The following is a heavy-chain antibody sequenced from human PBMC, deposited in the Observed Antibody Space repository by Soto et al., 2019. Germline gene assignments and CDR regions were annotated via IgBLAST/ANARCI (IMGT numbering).Heavy chain of an antibody. V-gene: IGHV3-21*06. D-gene: IGHD6-13*01. CDR1: GFTFSSYS. CDR2: IISISSYF. CDR3: ARDRRYSSPPPRGWFDP. Sequence: GGSLRLSCAASGFTFSSYSMNWVRQAPGKGLDLVSSIISISSYFYYADSVKGRFTFSRDNAKNSLYLQMNSLRAEDTAFYYCARDRRYSSPPPRGWFDPWGQGTLVTV. J-gene: IGHJ5*02.